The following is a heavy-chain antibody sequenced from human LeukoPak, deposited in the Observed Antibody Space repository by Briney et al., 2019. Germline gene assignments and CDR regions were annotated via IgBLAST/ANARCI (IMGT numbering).Heavy chain of an antibody. V-gene: IGHV3-20*04. J-gene: IGHJ6*03. CDR2: INWNGGGT. CDR1: GFTFDDYG. D-gene: IGHD6-13*01. CDR3: ARDMGSSWPFYYYYYMDV. Sequence: GGSLRLSCAASGFTFDDYGMSWVRQAPGKGLEWVSGINWNGGGTGYAGSVKGRFTISRGNARNSLYLQMNSLRAEDTALYYCARDMGSSWPFYYYYYMDVWGKGTTVTVSS.